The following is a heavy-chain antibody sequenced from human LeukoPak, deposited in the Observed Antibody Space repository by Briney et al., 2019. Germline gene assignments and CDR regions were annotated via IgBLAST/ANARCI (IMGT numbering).Heavy chain of an antibody. J-gene: IGHJ5*02. CDR3: ARQRPLIVVVVAANWFDP. CDR2: IYYSGST. V-gene: IGHV4-59*08. CDR1: GGSISNYY. Sequence: SETLSLTCTVSGGSISNYYWSWIRQPPGKGLEWIGYIYYSGSTNYNPSLKSRVTISVDTSKNQFSLKLSSVTAADTAVYYCARQRPLIVVVVAANWFDPWGQGTLVTVSS. D-gene: IGHD2-15*01.